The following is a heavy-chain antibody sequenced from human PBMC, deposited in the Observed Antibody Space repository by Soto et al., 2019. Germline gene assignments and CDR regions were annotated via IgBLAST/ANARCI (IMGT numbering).Heavy chain of an antibody. D-gene: IGHD3-22*01. CDR3: VRDGNHYDRRGPCFDY. J-gene: IGHJ4*02. V-gene: IGHV3-30-3*01. Sequence: QVQLVESGGGVVQPGRSLRLSCAASGFTFSSYAMHWVRQAPGKGLEWVAVISYDGSNKYYADSVKGRFTISRDNSQNTLYLQMNSHSTQDTAVHYCVRDGNHYDRRGPCFDYWGQGTLVTVSS. CDR2: ISYDGSNK. CDR1: GFTFSSYA.